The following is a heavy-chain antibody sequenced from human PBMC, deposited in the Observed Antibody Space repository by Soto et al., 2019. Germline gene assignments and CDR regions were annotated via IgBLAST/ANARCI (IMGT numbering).Heavy chain of an antibody. Sequence: GGSLRLSCTASGFTFGDYAMSWFRQAPGKGLEWVGFIRSKAYGGTTEYAASVKGRFTISRDDSKSIAYLQMNSLKTEDTAVYYCTRVVPGIAVAGTVDYWGQGTLVTVSS. D-gene: IGHD6-19*01. CDR3: TRVVPGIAVAGTVDY. J-gene: IGHJ4*02. CDR2: IRSKAYGGTT. V-gene: IGHV3-49*03. CDR1: GFTFGDYA.